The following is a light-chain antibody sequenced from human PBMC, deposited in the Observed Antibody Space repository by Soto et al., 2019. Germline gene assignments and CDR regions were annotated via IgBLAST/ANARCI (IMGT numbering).Light chain of an antibody. Sequence: VLTQSLGTLSLTQGERATLSGRVSQSVSNNYVAWYQQKPCRAHTLPMYGASNRATGIPDRSSGSGSGTGFTLPVMCLEREAWAVYYCQQRSSWPITFGGG. CDR2: GAS. J-gene: IGKJ4*01. V-gene: IGKV3D-20*02. CDR3: QQRSSWPIT. CDR1: QSVSNNY.